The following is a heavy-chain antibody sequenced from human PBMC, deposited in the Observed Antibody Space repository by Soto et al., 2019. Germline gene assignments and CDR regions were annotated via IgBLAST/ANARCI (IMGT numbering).Heavy chain of an antibody. CDR2: IRGGGSST. Sequence: GGSLRLSCAASGFTFSSYVMSWVRQAPGKGLEWVSGIRGGGSSTYYADSVKGRFTISRDNSKNTLSLQMNSLRAEDTAVYYCAKILVSGNYLDAFDIWGQGTMVTVSS. CDR3: AKILVSGNYLDAFDI. J-gene: IGHJ3*02. D-gene: IGHD1-26*01. V-gene: IGHV3-23*01. CDR1: GFTFSSYV.